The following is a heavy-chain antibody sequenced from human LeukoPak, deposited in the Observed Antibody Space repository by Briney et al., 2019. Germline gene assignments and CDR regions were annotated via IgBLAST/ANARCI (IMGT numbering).Heavy chain of an antibody. D-gene: IGHD6-13*01. V-gene: IGHV4-59*08. CDR1: GGSISSYY. CDR2: IYYSGST. Sequence: SETLSLTCTVSGGSISSYYWSWIRQPPGKGLEWIGYIYYSGSTNYNPSLKSRVTISVDTSKNQFSLKLSSVTAADTAVYYCAVGSSWYKYFQHWGQGTLVTVSS. CDR3: AVGSSWYKYFQH. J-gene: IGHJ1*01.